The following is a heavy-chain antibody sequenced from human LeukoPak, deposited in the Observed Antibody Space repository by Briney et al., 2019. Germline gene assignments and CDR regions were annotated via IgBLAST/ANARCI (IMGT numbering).Heavy chain of an antibody. V-gene: IGHV3-11*01. CDR2: ISSSGSTI. D-gene: IGHD1-26*01. J-gene: IGHJ4*02. Sequence: KPGGSLRLSCAASGFTFSSNWMTWVRQAPGKGLEWVSYISSSGSTIYYADSVKGRFTISRDNAKNSLYLQMNSLRAEDTAVYYCARDADRVGATWVDYWGQGTLVTVSS. CDR3: ARDADRVGATWVDY. CDR1: GFTFSSNW.